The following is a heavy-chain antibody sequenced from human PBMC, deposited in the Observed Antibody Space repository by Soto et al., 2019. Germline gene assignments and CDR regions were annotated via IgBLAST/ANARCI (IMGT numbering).Heavy chain of an antibody. CDR1: GGSISSGGYY. CDR3: ARCSLVVVPAPGFDP. CDR2: IYYSGTT. Sequence: LSLTCTVSGGSISSGGYYWSWIRQHPGKGLEWIGYIYYSGTTYYNPSLKSRVTLSVDASKNQFSLKLSSVSAADTALYYCARCSLVVVPAPGFDPWGRGTLVTVSS. D-gene: IGHD2-2*01. V-gene: IGHV4-31*03. J-gene: IGHJ5*02.